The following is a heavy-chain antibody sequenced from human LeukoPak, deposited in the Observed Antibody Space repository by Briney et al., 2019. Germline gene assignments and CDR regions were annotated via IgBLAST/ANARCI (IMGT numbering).Heavy chain of an antibody. CDR2: INHSGST. J-gene: IGHJ5*02. V-gene: IGHV4-34*01. CDR3: ARGRGFGWPRVIVWFDP. D-gene: IGHD3-16*02. Sequence: SETLSLTCAVYGGSFSGYYWSWIRQPPGKGLEWIGEINHSGSTNYNPPLKSRVTISVDTSKNQFSLKLSSVTAADTAVYYCARGRGFGWPRVIVWFDPWGQGTLVTVSS. CDR1: GGSFSGYY.